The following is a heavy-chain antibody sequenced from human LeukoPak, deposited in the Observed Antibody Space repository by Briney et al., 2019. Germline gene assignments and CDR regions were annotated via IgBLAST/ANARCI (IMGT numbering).Heavy chain of an antibody. Sequence: SETLSLTCTVSGGSISSYYWSWIRQPAGKGLEWIGRIYTSGSTNYNPSLKSRVTMLVDTSKNQFSLKLSSVTAADTAVYYCARDLGDYYDSSGYCNRFDPWGQGTLVTVSS. J-gene: IGHJ5*02. CDR1: GGSISSYY. D-gene: IGHD3-22*01. CDR3: ARDLGDYYDSSGYCNRFDP. CDR2: IYTSGST. V-gene: IGHV4-4*07.